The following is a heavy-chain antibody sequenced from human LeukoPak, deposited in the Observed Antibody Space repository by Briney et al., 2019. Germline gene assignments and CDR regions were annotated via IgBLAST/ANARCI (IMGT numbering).Heavy chain of an antibody. V-gene: IGHV4-59*01. J-gene: IGHJ4*02. D-gene: IGHD7-27*01. CDR3: ARGFRGDNFDY. Sequence: SETLSLTCTVSGESISGFYWTWIRQPPGKGLEWIGYIYYSGSTNYNPSLKSRVTISVDTSKNQFSLKLSSVTAADTAVYYCARGFRGDNFDYWGQGTLVTVSS. CDR2: IYYSGST. CDR1: GESISGFY.